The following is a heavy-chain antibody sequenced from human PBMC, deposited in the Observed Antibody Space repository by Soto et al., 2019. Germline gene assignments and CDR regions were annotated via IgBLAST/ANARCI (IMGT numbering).Heavy chain of an antibody. CDR2: INPNSGGT. CDR3: ASVVQPAPGWFDP. CDR1: GYTFTGYY. D-gene: IGHD1-1*01. Sequence: ASVKVSCKASGYTFTGYYMHWVRQAPGQGREWMGWINPNSGGTNYAQKFQGRVTMTRDTSISTAYMELSSLRSEDTAVYYCASVVQPAPGWFDPCGQGTLVTVSS. J-gene: IGHJ5*02. V-gene: IGHV1-2*02.